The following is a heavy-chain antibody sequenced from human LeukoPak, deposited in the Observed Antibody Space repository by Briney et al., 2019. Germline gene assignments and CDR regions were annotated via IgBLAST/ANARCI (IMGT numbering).Heavy chain of an antibody. CDR3: ARDLDFWGGLDY. CDR2: ISAYNGNT. V-gene: IGHV1-18*01. Sequence: GASVKVSFKSSGYTFTSYGISWVRQPPGQGLEWMGWISAYNGNTNYAQKLQGRVTMTTDTSTSTAYMELRSLRSDDTVVYYCARDLDFWGGLDYWGQGTLVTVSS. D-gene: IGHD3-3*01. CDR1: GYTFTSYG. J-gene: IGHJ4*02.